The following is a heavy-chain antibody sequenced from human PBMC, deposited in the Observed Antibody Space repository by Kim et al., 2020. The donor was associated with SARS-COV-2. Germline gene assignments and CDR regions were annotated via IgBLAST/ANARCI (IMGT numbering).Heavy chain of an antibody. D-gene: IGHD4-17*01. J-gene: IGHJ5*01. CDR2: IYSSGRT. CDR3: ARQSLLDYGDLPFHWF. Sequence: SETLSLTCTVSGASISSGSYLWGWIRQPPGKGLEWIGNIYSSGRTHYNISLESRATISVDTSKNQFSLKLGFLTAADSAIYYCARQSLLDYGDLPFHWF. V-gene: IGHV4-39*01. CDR1: GASISSGSYL.